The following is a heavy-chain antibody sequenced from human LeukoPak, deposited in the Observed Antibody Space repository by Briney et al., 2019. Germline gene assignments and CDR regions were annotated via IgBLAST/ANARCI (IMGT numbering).Heavy chain of an antibody. V-gene: IGHV4-39*01. D-gene: IGHD5-12*01. Sequence: SETLSLTCTVSGGSITNNNYYWDWIRQPPGKGLEWIGNLYYSGSAHYNPSLKSRVTISVDTSKNQFSLKLSSVTAADTAVYYCARRRGYSGYGYYFDYWGQGTLVTVSS. CDR1: GGSITNNNYY. J-gene: IGHJ4*02. CDR3: ARRRGYSGYGYYFDY. CDR2: LYYSGSA.